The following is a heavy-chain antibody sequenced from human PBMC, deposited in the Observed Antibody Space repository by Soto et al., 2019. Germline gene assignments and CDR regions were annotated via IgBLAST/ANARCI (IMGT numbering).Heavy chain of an antibody. CDR1: GGSISSGDYY. CDR3: ARLHTDSYPSGYYFDF. CDR2: IYYSGSA. V-gene: IGHV4-30-4*01. D-gene: IGHD2-21*02. Sequence: PSETLSLTCTVSGGSISSGDYYWSWIRQPPGKGLEWIGYIYYSGSAYYNPSLKSRITISVHTSKNQFSLRLSSVTAADTALYYCARLHTDSYPSGYYFDFWGQGSLVTVSS. J-gene: IGHJ4*02.